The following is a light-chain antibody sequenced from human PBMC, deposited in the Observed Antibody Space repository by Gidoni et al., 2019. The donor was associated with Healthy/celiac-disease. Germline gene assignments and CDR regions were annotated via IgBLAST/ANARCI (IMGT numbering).Light chain of an antibody. CDR1: QSISSY. CDR3: QQSYSTPTT. V-gene: IGKV1-39*01. CDR2: AAS. J-gene: IGKJ4*01. Sequence: DIQMTQSPSSLSASVGDSVTITCRASQSISSYLNWYQQKPGKAPKLLIYAASSLQSGVPSRFSGSGAVTDFTLTISSLQPEDFATYYCQQSYSTPTTFGGGTKVEI.